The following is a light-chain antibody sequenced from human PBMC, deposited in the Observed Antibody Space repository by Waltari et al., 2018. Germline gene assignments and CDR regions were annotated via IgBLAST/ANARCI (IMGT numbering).Light chain of an antibody. J-gene: IGLJ3*02. Sequence: QLVLPQSPSASASPGASAKLTCTLSSGHRSHINAWLPQRPERGPRYLMKVNSDGSHRKGDDIPDRFSGSSSGAERYLTISSLQSEDEADYYCETGGHGTWVFGGGTKLTVL. CDR2: VNSDGSH. CDR3: ETGGHGTWV. V-gene: IGLV4-69*01. CDR1: SGHRSHI.